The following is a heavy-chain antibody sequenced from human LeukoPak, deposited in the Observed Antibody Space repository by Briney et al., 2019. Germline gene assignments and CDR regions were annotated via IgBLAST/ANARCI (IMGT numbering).Heavy chain of an antibody. CDR1: GFTVSSNY. CDR3: AKDRTVGASYWYFDL. V-gene: IGHV3-23*01. Sequence: GGSLRLSCAASGFTVSSNYMNWVRQAPGKGLEWVSVISGSGGSTYYADSVKGRFTISRDNSKNTLYLQMNTLRAEDTAIYYCAKDRTVGASYWYFDLWGRGTLVTVSS. J-gene: IGHJ2*01. D-gene: IGHD1-26*01. CDR2: ISGSGGST.